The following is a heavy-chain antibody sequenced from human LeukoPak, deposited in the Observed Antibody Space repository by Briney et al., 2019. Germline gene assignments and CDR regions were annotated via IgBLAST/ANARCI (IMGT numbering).Heavy chain of an antibody. Sequence: PSETLSLTCTVSGGSISSYYWSWIRQPPGKGLEWIGYIYYSGSTNYTPSLKSRVTISVDTSQNQFSLKLSSVTAADTAVYYYAGGRHHTAMVGFWFDPWGQGTLVTVSS. V-gene: IGHV4-59*01. CDR3: AGGRHHTAMVGFWFDP. CDR1: GGSISSYY. J-gene: IGHJ5*02. CDR2: IYYSGST. D-gene: IGHD5-18*01.